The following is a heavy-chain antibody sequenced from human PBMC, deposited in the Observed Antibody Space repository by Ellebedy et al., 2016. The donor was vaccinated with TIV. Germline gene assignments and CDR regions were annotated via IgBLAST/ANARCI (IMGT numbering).Heavy chain of an antibody. J-gene: IGHJ4*02. CDR3: ASACFGVACHFEH. D-gene: IGHD3-3*01. CDR2: ISPDSINT. V-gene: IGHV3-11*06. CDR1: GFTFSNHF. Sequence: PGGSLRLSCAASGFTFSNHFMSWVRQAPGKGLEWVSYISPDSINTNYGDSVKGRFNVSRDNAKTSLYLQLNSLRAEDTAVYYCASACFGVACHFEHWGQGTLVTVSS.